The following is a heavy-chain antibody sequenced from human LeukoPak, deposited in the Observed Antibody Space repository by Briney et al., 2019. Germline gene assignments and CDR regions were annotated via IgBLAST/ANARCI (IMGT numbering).Heavy chain of an antibody. V-gene: IGHV3-30*02. CDR1: GFTFSSYG. CDR3: ARDIVVVVAATPEDEYFQH. CDR2: IQYDGSNE. D-gene: IGHD2-15*01. J-gene: IGHJ1*01. Sequence: QSGESLRLSCAASGFTFSSYGMHWVRQAPGKGLEWVAYIQYDGSNEQYADSVKGRFSISRDSSKNILYLQMNSLRAEDTAVYYCARDIVVVVAATPEDEYFQHWGQGTLVTVSS.